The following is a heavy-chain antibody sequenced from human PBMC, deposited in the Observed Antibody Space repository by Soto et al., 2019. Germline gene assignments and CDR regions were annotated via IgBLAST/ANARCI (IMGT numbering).Heavy chain of an antibody. J-gene: IGHJ4*02. CDR3: AHFDWFIDY. V-gene: IGHV3-23*01. CDR2: ISGSGAST. CDR1: GFTFSSYA. Sequence: PGGSLRLSCAASGFTFSSYAMSWVRQAPGKGLEWVSAISGSGASTYYADSVKGRFTISRDNSKDTLYLQMNSLRAEDTAVYYCAHFDWFIDYWGQGTLVTVSS. D-gene: IGHD3-9*01.